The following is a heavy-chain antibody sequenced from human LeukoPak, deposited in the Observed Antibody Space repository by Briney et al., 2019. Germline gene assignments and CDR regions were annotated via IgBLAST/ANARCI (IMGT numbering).Heavy chain of an antibody. CDR2: ISGSGGST. J-gene: IGHJ4*02. Sequence: PGGSLRLSCAASGFSFSSYAMSWVRQAPGKGLEWVSDISGSGGSTYYADSVKGRFTISRDNSKNTLYLQMNSLRAEDTAVYYCARDKYGSVDYWGQGTLVTVSS. D-gene: IGHD3-10*01. CDR1: GFSFSSYA. CDR3: ARDKYGSVDY. V-gene: IGHV3-23*01.